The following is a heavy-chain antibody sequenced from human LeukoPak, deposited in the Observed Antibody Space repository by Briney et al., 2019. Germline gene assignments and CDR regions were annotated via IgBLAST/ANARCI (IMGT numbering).Heavy chain of an antibody. CDR3: ARVTGGYNLVDY. CDR2: ISGSGGST. J-gene: IGHJ4*02. Sequence: GSLRLSCAASGFTFSSYGMSWVRQAPGKGLEWVSAISGSGGSTYYADSVKGRFTISRDNAKNTLYLQMNSLRAEDTAVYYCARVTGGYNLVDYWGQGTLVTVSS. V-gene: IGHV3-23*01. D-gene: IGHD5-24*01. CDR1: GFTFSSYG.